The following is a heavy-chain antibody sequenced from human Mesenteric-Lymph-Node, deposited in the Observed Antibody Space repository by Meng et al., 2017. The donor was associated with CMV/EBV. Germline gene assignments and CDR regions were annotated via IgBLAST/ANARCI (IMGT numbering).Heavy chain of an antibody. D-gene: IGHD2-2*01. CDR2: ISSSSSYI. J-gene: IGHJ4*02. V-gene: IGHV3-21*01. Sequence: GGSLRLSCAASGFTFSSYSMNWVRQAPGKGLEWASSISSSSSYIYYADSVKGRFTISRDNAKNSLYLQMNSLRAEDTAVYYCARERVRVPAFRMDYWGQGTLVTVSS. CDR1: GFTFSSYS. CDR3: ARERVRVPAFRMDY.